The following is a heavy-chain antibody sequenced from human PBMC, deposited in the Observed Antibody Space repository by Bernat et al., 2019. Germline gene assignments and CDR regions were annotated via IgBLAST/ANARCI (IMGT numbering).Heavy chain of an antibody. CDR3: ARLNIVATTFDY. Sequence: QLQLQESGPGLVKPSETLSLTCTVSGGSISSSSYYWGWIRQPPGKGLEWIGSIDYSGSTYYNPSRESRVTISVDTSKNQCSLKLSSVTAADTAVYYGARLNIVATTFDYWGQGTLVTVSS. D-gene: IGHD5-12*01. V-gene: IGHV4-39*01. J-gene: IGHJ4*02. CDR1: GGSISSSSYY. CDR2: IDYSGST.